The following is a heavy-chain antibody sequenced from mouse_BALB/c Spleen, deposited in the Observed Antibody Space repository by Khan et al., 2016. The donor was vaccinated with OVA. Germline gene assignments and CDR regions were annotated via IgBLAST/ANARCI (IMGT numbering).Heavy chain of an antibody. V-gene: IGHV1S41*01. CDR1: GYTFTSYW. CDR3: ARSHYYRRGLYAMDY. J-gene: IGHJ4*01. D-gene: IGHD1-2*01. CDR2: IGPGSGSA. Sequence: DLVEPGASVKLSCKASGYTFTSYWINWIKERPGQGLEWIGQIGPGSGSAYYNELFKGKATLTVDTSSSTVYIQLSSMSSEDSAVYFCARSHYYRRGLYAMDYWGQGTSVTVSS.